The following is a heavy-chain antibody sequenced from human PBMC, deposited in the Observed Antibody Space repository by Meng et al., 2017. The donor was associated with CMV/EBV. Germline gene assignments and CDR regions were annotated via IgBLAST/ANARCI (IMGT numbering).Heavy chain of an antibody. Sequence: GESLKISCAAPGFTCSSYEMNWVRQAPGKGLEWVSYISSSGGTIYYADSVKGRFTISRDNAKNSLYLQMNSLRAEDTAVYYCARVWQPRGMDVWGQGTTVPVSS. D-gene: IGHD6-13*01. CDR2: ISSSGGTI. CDR3: ARVWQPRGMDV. V-gene: IGHV3-48*03. CDR1: GFTCSSYE. J-gene: IGHJ6*02.